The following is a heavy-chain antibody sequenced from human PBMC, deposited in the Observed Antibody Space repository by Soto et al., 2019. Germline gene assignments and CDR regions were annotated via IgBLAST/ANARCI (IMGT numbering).Heavy chain of an antibody. CDR1: GGSVSSSSYY. CDR2: IYYSGST. V-gene: IGHV4-39*01. J-gene: IGHJ4*02. D-gene: IGHD3-3*01. Sequence: SETLSLTCTVSGGSVSSSSYYWGWIRQPPGKGLEWIGIIYYSGSTYYNPSLKSRVTISVDTSKNQFSLKLSSVTAADTAVYYCARRWSGYGYNNWGQGTLVTVSS. CDR3: ARRWSGYGYNN.